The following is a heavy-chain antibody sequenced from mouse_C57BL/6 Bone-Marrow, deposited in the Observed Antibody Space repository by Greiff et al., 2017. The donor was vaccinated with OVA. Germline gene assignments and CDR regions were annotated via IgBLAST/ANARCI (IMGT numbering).Heavy chain of an antibody. CDR3: NYGSSFYWYFDV. Sequence: EVKLMESGAGLVKPGGSLKLSCAASGFTFSSYAMSWVRQTPEKRLEWVAYISSGGDSIYYADTVKGRFTISRDNARNTLYLQMSSLKSEDTAMYYCNYGSSFYWYFDVWGRGTTVTVSS. V-gene: IGHV5-9-1*02. CDR1: GFTFSSYA. D-gene: IGHD1-1*01. CDR2: ISSGGDSI. J-gene: IGHJ1*03.